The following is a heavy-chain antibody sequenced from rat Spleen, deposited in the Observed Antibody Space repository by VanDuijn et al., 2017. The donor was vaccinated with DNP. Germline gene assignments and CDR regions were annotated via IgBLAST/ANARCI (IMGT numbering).Heavy chain of an antibody. CDR2: ISYDGSST. V-gene: IGHV5-7*01. CDR1: GFIFSDYA. J-gene: IGHJ2*01. CDR3: AKEGSRVTTYFDY. Sequence: EVQLVESGGGLIQPGRSLKLSCAASGFIFSDYAMAWVRQAPKKGLEWVATISYDGSSTYYRDSVKGRFTISRDNAEDTVYLQMNSLRSEDTATYFCAKEGSRVTTYFDYWGQGVMVTVSS. D-gene: IGHD1-10*01.